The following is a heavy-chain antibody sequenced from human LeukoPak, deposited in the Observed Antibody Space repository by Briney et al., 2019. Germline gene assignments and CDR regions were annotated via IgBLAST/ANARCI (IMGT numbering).Heavy chain of an antibody. CDR1: GFTFRSYW. Sequence: GGSLRLSCAASGFTFRSYWMSWVRQAPGKGLEWVANIKYDGSETYYVDSVKGRFTLSRDNAKDSVLLQMNSLRAEDTAVYYCARLPGSFYLYYFDSWGQGTLVTVSS. J-gene: IGHJ4*02. CDR3: ARLPGSFYLYYFDS. CDR2: IKYDGSET. V-gene: IGHV3-7*01. D-gene: IGHD1-26*01.